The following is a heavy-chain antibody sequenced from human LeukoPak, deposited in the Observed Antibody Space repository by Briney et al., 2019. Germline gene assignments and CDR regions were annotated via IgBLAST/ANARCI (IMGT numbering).Heavy chain of an antibody. J-gene: IGHJ4*02. CDR1: GYTFTGYY. Sequence: GASVKVSCKASGYTFTGYYMHWVRQAPGQGLEWMGWINPNSGGTNYAQKFQGRVTMTRDTSISTAYMELRSLRSDDTAVYYCARSSLSGYVRYWGQGTLVTVSS. CDR2: INPNSGGT. CDR3: ARSSLSGYVRY. V-gene: IGHV1-2*02. D-gene: IGHD5-12*01.